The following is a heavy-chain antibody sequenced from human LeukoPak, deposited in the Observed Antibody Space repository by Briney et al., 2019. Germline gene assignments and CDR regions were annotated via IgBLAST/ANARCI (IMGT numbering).Heavy chain of an antibody. V-gene: IGHV3-48*03. D-gene: IGHD3-10*01. CDR1: GFTFSSYE. CDR3: ARPHYYDSGSRYYFDY. Sequence: GGSLRLSCAASGFTFSSYEMNWVRQAPGKGLEWVSYIGSSGTTIYYADSLKGRFTISRDNAKKSLYLQMNSLRAEDTAVYYCARPHYYDSGSRYYFDYWGQGTLVTVSS. J-gene: IGHJ4*02. CDR2: IGSSGTTI.